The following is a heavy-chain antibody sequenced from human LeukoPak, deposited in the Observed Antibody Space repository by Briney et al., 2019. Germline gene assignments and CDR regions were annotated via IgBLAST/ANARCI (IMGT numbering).Heavy chain of an antibody. Sequence: ASVKVSYKASGYTFTSYGISWVRQAPGQGLEWMGWISAYNGNTNYAQKLQGRVTMTTDTSTSTAYMEQRSLRSDDTAVYYCARSLVVPAADYYFDYWGQGTLVTVSS. CDR3: ARSLVVPAADYYFDY. D-gene: IGHD2-2*01. J-gene: IGHJ4*02. V-gene: IGHV1-18*01. CDR2: ISAYNGNT. CDR1: GYTFTSYG.